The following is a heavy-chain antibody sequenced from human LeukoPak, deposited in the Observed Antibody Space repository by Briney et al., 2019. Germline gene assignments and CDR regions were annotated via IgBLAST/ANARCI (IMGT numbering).Heavy chain of an antibody. J-gene: IGHJ4*02. V-gene: IGHV3-30*18. CDR3: ANKGSSSWRFDY. CDR2: ISYDGRNK. Sequence: GRSLRLSCAASGFSLTSYDMHWVRHAPGKGREWVALISYDGRNKYYADSVKGRFTISRDNSKNTLYLKINSLRAEAPALYYCANKGSSSWRFDYGGQGTLVTVSS. D-gene: IGHD6-13*01. CDR1: GFSLTSYD.